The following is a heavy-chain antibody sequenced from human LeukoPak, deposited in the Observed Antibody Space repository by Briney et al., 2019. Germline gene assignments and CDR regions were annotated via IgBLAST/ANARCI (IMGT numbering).Heavy chain of an antibody. D-gene: IGHD4-17*01. J-gene: IGHJ5*02. CDR3: TKDPNGDYVGAFDP. V-gene: IGHV3-23*01. Sequence: GGSLRLSCAASGFTFSTFAMTWVRQAPGKGLEWVSSITGTHYTTYYTDSVKGWFTISRDNSKNTLYLQMNSLRADDTAIYYCTKDPNGDYVGAFDPWGQGTLVTVSS. CDR1: GFTFSTFA. CDR2: ITGTHYTT.